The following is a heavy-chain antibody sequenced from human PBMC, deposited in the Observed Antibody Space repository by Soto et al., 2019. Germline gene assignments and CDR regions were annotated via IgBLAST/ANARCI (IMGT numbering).Heavy chain of an antibody. CDR1: GYTFTSYA. Sequence: QVQLVQSGAEVKKPGASVKVSCKASGYTFTSYAMHWVRQAPGQRLEWMGWINAGNGNTKYSQKFQGRVTITRDTSASTADMELSSLRSEDTAFYSCARGYYSEYFQHWGQGTLVTVSS. V-gene: IGHV1-3*01. J-gene: IGHJ1*01. D-gene: IGHD3-10*01. CDR2: INAGNGNT. CDR3: ARGYYSEYFQH.